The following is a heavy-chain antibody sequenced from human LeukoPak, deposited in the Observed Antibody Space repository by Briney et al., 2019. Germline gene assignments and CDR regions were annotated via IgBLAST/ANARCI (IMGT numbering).Heavy chain of an antibody. CDR1: GDTFSRYA. J-gene: IGHJ5*02. CDR2: IIPILGIS. D-gene: IGHD3-22*01. V-gene: IGHV1-69*04. CDR3: ARGYYYDSSDWLDP. Sequence: EASVKVSCKASGDTFSRYAINWVRQAPGQGLEWMGRIIPILGISNYAQKFQDRVTIAADKSTSTGYMEMSSLRSEDTAVYYCARGYYYDSSDWLDPWGQGTLVTVSS.